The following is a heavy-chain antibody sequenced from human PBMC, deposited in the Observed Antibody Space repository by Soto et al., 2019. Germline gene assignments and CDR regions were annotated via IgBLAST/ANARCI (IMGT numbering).Heavy chain of an antibody. V-gene: IGHV3-23*01. CDR3: AKGGVGATTSDY. Sequence: EVQLLESGGGLVQPGGSLRLSCAASGFTFSSYAMSWVHQAPGKGLEWVSAISGSGGSTYYADSVKGRFTISRDNSKNTLYLQMNSLRAEDTAVYYCAKGGVGATTSDYWGQGTLVTVSS. CDR1: GFTFSSYA. CDR2: ISGSGGST. J-gene: IGHJ4*02. D-gene: IGHD1-26*01.